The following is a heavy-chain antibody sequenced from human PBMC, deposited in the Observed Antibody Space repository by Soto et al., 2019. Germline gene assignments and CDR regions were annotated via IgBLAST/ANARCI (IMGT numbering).Heavy chain of an antibody. Sequence: ASLKVSCKASGGTFSSYAISWVRQAPGQGLEWMGGIIPIFGTANYAQKFQGRVTITADESTSTAYMELSSRRSEDTAVYYCARGTYDSSGYGPFDYWGQGTLVTVSS. CDR2: IIPIFGTA. D-gene: IGHD3-22*01. CDR3: ARGTYDSSGYGPFDY. J-gene: IGHJ4*02. CDR1: GGTFSSYA. V-gene: IGHV1-69*13.